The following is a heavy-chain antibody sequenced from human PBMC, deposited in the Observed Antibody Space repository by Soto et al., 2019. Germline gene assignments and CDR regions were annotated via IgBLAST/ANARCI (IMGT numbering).Heavy chain of an antibody. CDR2: ISGSGGST. J-gene: IGHJ3*02. D-gene: IGHD2-15*01. Sequence: PGGSLRLSCAASGFTFSSYAMSWVRQAPGKGLEWVSAISGSGGSTYYADSVKGRFTISRDNSKNTLYLQMNSMRAEDAAVYYFAKGYGGGDCSGGSCYFAAFDIWGQGTMVTVSS. CDR1: GFTFSSYA. CDR3: AKGYGGGDCSGGSCYFAAFDI. V-gene: IGHV3-23*01.